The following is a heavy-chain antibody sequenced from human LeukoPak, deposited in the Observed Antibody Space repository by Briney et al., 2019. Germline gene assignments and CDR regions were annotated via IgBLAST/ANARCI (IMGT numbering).Heavy chain of an antibody. CDR1: GGSFSDYY. CDR3: AREYAPFYYFDY. V-gene: IGHV4-34*01. D-gene: IGHD2-2*01. Sequence: SETLSLTCAVYGGSFSDYYWSWIRQSPGKGLEWIGNIYYSGSTYYNTSLKSRVTISVDTSKNHFSLKLSSVTAADTAVYYCAREYAPFYYFDYWGQGILVTVSS. CDR2: IYYSGST. J-gene: IGHJ4*02.